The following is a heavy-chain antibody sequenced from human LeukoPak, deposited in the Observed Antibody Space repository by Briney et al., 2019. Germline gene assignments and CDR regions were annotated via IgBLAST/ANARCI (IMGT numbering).Heavy chain of an antibody. J-gene: IGHJ4*02. Sequence: PSQTLSLTCNISGASINSDYYWNWFRQPPGKGLEWIGYFYYSGTTYYNPSLKSRLSISVDTSKNQFSLKLNSVTAADTAVYYCARGINFPPGFDYWGQGTLVTVSP. CDR1: GASINSDYY. V-gene: IGHV4-30-4*08. D-gene: IGHD2-15*01. CDR3: ARGINFPPGFDY. CDR2: FYYSGTT.